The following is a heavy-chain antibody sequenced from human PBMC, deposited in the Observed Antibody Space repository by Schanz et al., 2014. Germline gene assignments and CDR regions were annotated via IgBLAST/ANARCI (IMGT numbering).Heavy chain of an antibody. CDR2: INPTGGST. D-gene: IGHD3-3*01. J-gene: IGHJ5*02. CDR1: GYTFISYF. CDR3: ARDDRFVEWSLLGS. V-gene: IGHV1-46*01. Sequence: QVQLVQSGAEVKKPGASVKVSCKASGYTFISYFIHWVRQAPGQGLEWMGIINPTGGSTSYAQRFKGRVTVTRDTSPRTVYMELSSLRSEDTAVYYCARDDRFVEWSLLGSWGQGTLVTVSS.